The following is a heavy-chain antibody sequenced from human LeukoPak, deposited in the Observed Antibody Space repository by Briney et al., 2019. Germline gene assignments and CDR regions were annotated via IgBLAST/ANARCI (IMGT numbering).Heavy chain of an antibody. J-gene: IGHJ6*02. CDR2: ISTGSTYI. D-gene: IGHD1-26*01. V-gene: IGHV3-21*01. CDR3: ARDLIIGRITHYGMDV. CDR1: GFTFSSYS. Sequence: GGSLRLSCAASGFTFSSYSMNWVRQAPGKGLEWVSSISTGSTYIYYADSLKGRFTISRDNAKNSLYLQMNSLRAEDTAVYYCARDLIIGRITHYGMDVWGQGTTVAVSS.